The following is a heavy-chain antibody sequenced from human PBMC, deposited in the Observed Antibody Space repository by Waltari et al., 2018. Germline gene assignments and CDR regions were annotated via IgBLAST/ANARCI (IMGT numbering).Heavy chain of an antibody. CDR2: IYYSGST. CDR1: GGSISSYY. Sequence: QVQLQESGPGLVKPSETLSLTCTVSGGSISSYYWSWIRQPPGKGLEWIGYIYYSGSTNYNPSLKSRVTISVDTSKNQFSLKLSSVTAADTAVYYCAREGYYDSSHYFDYWGQGTLVTVSS. V-gene: IGHV4-59*01. D-gene: IGHD3-22*01. J-gene: IGHJ4*02. CDR3: AREGYYDSSHYFDY.